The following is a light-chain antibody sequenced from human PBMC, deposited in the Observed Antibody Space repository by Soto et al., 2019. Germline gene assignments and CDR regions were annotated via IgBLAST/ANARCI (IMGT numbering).Light chain of an antibody. CDR3: CSYAGSSTFWV. CDR1: SSDVRSYNL. V-gene: IGLV2-23*03. J-gene: IGLJ3*02. Sequence: QSALTQPASVSGSPGQSITISCTGTSSDVRSYNLVSWYQHHPGKAPKLMIYEGSKRPSGVSNRFSGSKSGNTASLTISGLQAEDEADYYCCSYAGSSTFWVFGGGTKVTVL. CDR2: EGS.